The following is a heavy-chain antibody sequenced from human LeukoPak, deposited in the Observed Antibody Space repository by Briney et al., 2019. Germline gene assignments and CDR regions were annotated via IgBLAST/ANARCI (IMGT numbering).Heavy chain of an antibody. CDR1: GFTFSSYA. CDR2: ISSSGGTT. J-gene: IGHJ4*02. V-gene: IGHV3-23*01. D-gene: IGHD6-19*01. CDR3: AKAGIAVPATPEY. Sequence: GGSLRLSCAASGFTFSSYAMNWVRQAPGKGLEWGAVISSSGGTTYYSDSVKGRFIISRDNSKNTLYLQMHSLRDEDTVVYSCAKAGIAVPATPEYCGQGTQVTVSS.